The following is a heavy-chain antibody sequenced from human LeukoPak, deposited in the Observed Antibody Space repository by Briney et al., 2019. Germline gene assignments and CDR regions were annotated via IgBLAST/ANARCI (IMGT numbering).Heavy chain of an antibody. Sequence: PSETLSLTCTVSGASISGYYWSWIRQPPGKGLEWIGEINHSGSTNYNPSLKSRVTISVDTSKNQFSLRLSSVTAADTAVYYCARAEDYYVWGQGTMVTVSS. D-gene: IGHD3-10*01. CDR1: GASISGYY. J-gene: IGHJ3*01. CDR3: ARAEDYYV. CDR2: INHSGST. V-gene: IGHV4-34*01.